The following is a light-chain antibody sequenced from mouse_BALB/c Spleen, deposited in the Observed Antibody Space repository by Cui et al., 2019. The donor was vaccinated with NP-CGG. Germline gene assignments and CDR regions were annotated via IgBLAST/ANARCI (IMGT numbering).Light chain of an antibody. J-gene: IGLJ1*01. V-gene: IGLV1*01. CDR2: GTN. CDR3: ALWYSNHWV. CDR1: TGAVTTSND. Sequence: VVVIQESAFTTSPGETVTLTCRSSTGAVTTSNDANWVQEIPDHLFTGLIGGTNNRPPGVPARFSGSLIGDKAARTITGAQTEDEAIYFCALWYSNHWVFGGGTKLTVL.